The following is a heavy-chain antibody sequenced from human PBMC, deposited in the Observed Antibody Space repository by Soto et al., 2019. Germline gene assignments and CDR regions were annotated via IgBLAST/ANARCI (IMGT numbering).Heavy chain of an antibody. CDR3: ARDLAYCGGDCYPIDY. CDR1: GYTFTSNG. Sequence: ASVKGSCKASGYTFTSNGISWLRQAPGQGLEGMGWISAYNGNTNYAQKLQGRVTMTTDTSTSTAYMELRSLRSDDTAVYYCARDLAYCGGDCYPIDYWGQGTLVTVSS. D-gene: IGHD2-21*02. V-gene: IGHV1-18*01. CDR2: ISAYNGNT. J-gene: IGHJ4*02.